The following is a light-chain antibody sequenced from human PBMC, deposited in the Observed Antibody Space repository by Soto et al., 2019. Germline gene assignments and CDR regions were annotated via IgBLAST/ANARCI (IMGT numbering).Light chain of an antibody. J-gene: IGLJ1*01. CDR2: NNT. CDR1: RSNIGTNA. CDR3: AAWADSLNVLYV. V-gene: IGLV1-44*01. Sequence: QSVLTQPPSASATPGQRVTISCSGSRSNIGTNAVNWYQQLPGTAPRLLIYNNTQRPSGVPDRFSGSKSGTSASLAISGLQSDDEATYFCAAWADSLNVLYVFGTGTKVTVL.